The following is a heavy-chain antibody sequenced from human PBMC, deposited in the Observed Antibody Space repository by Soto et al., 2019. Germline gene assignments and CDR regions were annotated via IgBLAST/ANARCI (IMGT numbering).Heavy chain of an antibody. CDR2: INHSGRT. Sequence: SETLSLTCAVYGGSFRGYYWSWIRQPPGKGLEWIGEINHSGRTNHNPSLKSRVTLSVDTSKNQVYVKLTSVTAADTAVYYCARGGMNSSGPFDYWGQGILVTVSS. D-gene: IGHD6-19*01. CDR1: GGSFRGYY. V-gene: IGHV4-34*01. CDR3: ARGGMNSSGPFDY. J-gene: IGHJ4*02.